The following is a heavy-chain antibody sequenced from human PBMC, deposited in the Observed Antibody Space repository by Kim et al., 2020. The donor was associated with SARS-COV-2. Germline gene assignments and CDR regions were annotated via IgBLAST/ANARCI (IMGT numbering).Heavy chain of an antibody. CDR1: GFTFSSYA. J-gene: IGHJ4*02. CDR2: ISGSGDST. D-gene: IGHD6-13*01. Sequence: GGSLRLSCAASGFTFSSYAMSWVRQAPGKGLEWVSAISGSGDSTYYADSVKGRFTISRDNSKNTLYLQMNSLRAEDTAVYYCAKGDFPHSSPQLNWSQGTLVTVSS. V-gene: IGHV3-23*01. CDR3: AKGDFPHSSPQLN.